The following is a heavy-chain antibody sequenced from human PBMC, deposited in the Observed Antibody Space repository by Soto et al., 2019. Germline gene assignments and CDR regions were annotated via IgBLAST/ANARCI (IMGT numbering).Heavy chain of an antibody. J-gene: IGHJ6*03. Sequence: SETLSLTCTVSGCSISSSSYYWGWLRQPPGKGLEWIGSIYYSGSTYYNPSLKSRVTISVDTSKNQFSLKLSSVTAADTAVYYCAARIAARPDYYYYMDVWGKGTTVTVSS. CDR2: IYYSGST. CDR1: GCSISSSSYY. V-gene: IGHV4-39*01. D-gene: IGHD6-6*01. CDR3: AARIAARPDYYYYMDV.